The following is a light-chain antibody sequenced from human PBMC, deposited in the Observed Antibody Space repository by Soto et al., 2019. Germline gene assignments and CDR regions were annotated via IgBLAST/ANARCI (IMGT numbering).Light chain of an antibody. CDR1: QSVSSSY. CDR2: GAS. Sequence: EIVLTQSPGTLSLSPGERATLSCRASQSVSSSYLAWYQQKPGQAPRLLIYGASSRATGIPDRFNGSGSGTDFTLTISRLEPEVFAMYYCQQYGSSPWTFGQGTKVDIK. CDR3: QQYGSSPWT. V-gene: IGKV3-20*01. J-gene: IGKJ1*01.